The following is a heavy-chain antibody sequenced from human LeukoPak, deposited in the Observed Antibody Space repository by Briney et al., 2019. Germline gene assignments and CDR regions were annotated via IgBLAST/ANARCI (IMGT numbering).Heavy chain of an antibody. V-gene: IGHV4-34*01. D-gene: IGHD2-15*01. CDR1: GGSISSYY. CDR3: ARGRIVVVVAATSSGTDDYYYYYYGMDV. CDR2: INHSGST. J-gene: IGHJ6*02. Sequence: SETLSLTCTVSGGSISSYYWSWIRRPPGKGLEWIGEINHSGSTNYNPSLKSRVTISVDTSKNQFSLKLSSVTAADTAVYYCARGRIVVVVAATSSGTDDYYYYYYGMDVWGQGTTVTVSS.